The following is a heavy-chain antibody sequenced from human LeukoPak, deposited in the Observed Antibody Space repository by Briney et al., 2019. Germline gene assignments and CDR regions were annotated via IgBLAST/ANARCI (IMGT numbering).Heavy chain of an antibody. V-gene: IGHV1-2*02. CDR2: INPNSGGT. CDR1: GYTFTGYY. CDR3: ARDTTMVRGVIIY. D-gene: IGHD3-10*01. J-gene: IGHJ4*02. Sequence: ASVKVSCKASGYTFTGYYMHWVRQAPGQGLEWMGWINPNSGGTNYAQKFQGRVTMTRDTSISTAYMELSRLRSDETAVYYCARDTTMVRGVIIYWGQGTLVTVSS.